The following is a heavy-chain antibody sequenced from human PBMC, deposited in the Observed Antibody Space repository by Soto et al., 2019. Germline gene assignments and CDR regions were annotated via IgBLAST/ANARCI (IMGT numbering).Heavy chain of an antibody. CDR2: IIPIFGTA. D-gene: IGHD2-21*02. V-gene: IGHV1-69*01. Sequence: QVQLVQSGAEVKKPGSSVKVSCKASGGTFSSYAISWVRQAPGQGLEWMGGIIPIFGTANYAQKFQGRVTITADESTSKAKRGGGSRRSGDTAVYYCGRGGGGGGGGDTIDYWGQGTLVTVSS. CDR1: GGTFSSYA. CDR3: GRGGGGGGGGDTIDY. J-gene: IGHJ4*02.